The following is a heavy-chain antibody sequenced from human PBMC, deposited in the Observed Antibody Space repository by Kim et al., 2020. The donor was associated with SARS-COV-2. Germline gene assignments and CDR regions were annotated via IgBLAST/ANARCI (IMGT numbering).Heavy chain of an antibody. CDR3: ARGISKGGWVYYFDY. J-gene: IGHJ4*02. V-gene: IGHV1-3*01. Sequence: ASVKVSCKASGYTFTSYAMHWVRQAPGQRLEWMGWINAGNGNTKYSQKFQGRVTITRDTSASTAYMELSSLRSEDTAVYYCARGISKGGWVYYFDYWGQGTLVTVSS. CDR1: GYTFTSYA. D-gene: IGHD6-19*01. CDR2: INAGNGNT.